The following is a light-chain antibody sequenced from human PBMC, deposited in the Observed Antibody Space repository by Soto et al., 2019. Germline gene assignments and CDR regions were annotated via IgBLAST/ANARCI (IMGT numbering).Light chain of an antibody. J-gene: IGLJ2*01. V-gene: IGLV1-40*01. CDR3: QSYDGSLRV. CDR2: ANT. CDR1: GSNIGAGFD. Sequence: QAVVTQPPSVSGAPGQRVTISCTGSGSNIGAGFDVHWYQQLPGTAPKLLIYANTNRPSGVPDRFSGSKSGTSASLAITGLQAEDEADYYCQSYDGSLRVFGGGTKLTVL.